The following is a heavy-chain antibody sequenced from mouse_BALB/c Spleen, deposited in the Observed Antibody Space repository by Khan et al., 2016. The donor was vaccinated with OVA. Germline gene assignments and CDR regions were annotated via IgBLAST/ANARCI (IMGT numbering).Heavy chain of an antibody. V-gene: IGHV2-6*02. J-gene: IGHJ4*01. Sequence: QVQLKESGPGLVAPSQSLSITCTVSGFSLTSYGVHWARQPPGKGLEWLVVIWSDGSTTYNSALKSILSISKDNSKSQVFLKMNRLQTDDTAMYYVCKGGCSTMDYWGQGTSVTVSS. CDR1: GFSLTSYG. D-gene: IGHD6-1*01. CDR3: CKGGCSTMDY. CDR2: IWSDGST.